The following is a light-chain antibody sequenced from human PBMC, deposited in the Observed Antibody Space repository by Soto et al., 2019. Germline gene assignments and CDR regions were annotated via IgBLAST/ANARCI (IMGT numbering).Light chain of an antibody. CDR1: QSISGY. CDR3: QQSDSMPWT. J-gene: IGKJ1*01. Sequence: DIQMTQSPSSLSASVGDRVTITCRASQSISGYLNWYQKKSGQAPRLLMYAASSLQSGVPSRFSGSGSGTDFTLTISNLQPEDSATYYCQQSDSMPWTFGQGTKVEIK. CDR2: AAS. V-gene: IGKV1-39*01.